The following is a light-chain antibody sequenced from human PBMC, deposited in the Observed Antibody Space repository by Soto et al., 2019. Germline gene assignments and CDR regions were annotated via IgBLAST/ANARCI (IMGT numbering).Light chain of an antibody. Sequence: QSVLTQPPSASGTPGQRVTISCSGSRSNIGSKTVNWYQQVPGTAPKLLIYNNSQRPSGVPDRFSGSKSGTSASLAISGLQSEDEADYYCAAWDDSLNGWVFGGGTKLTVL. CDR1: RSNIGSKT. J-gene: IGLJ3*02. CDR3: AAWDDSLNGWV. CDR2: NNS. V-gene: IGLV1-44*01.